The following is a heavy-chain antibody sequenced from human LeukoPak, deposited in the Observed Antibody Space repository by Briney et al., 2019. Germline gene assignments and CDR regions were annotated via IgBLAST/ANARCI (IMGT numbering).Heavy chain of an antibody. CDR1: GGTFSSYA. Sequence: SVKVSCKASGGTFSSYAISWVRQAPGQGLEWMGRIIPILGIANYAQKFQGRITITADKSTSTAYMELSSLRSEDTAVYYCARDIVANYYYGMDVWGQGTTVTVSS. V-gene: IGHV1-69*04. D-gene: IGHD5-12*01. CDR3: ARDIVANYYYGMDV. CDR2: IIPILGIA. J-gene: IGHJ6*02.